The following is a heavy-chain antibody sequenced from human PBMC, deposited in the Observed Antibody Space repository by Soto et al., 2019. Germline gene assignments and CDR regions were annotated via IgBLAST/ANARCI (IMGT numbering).Heavy chain of an antibody. Sequence: GGSLRLSCAASGFTFSSFAMSWVRQAPGKGLEWVSAISGSGGSTYYADSVKGRFTISRDNSKNTLYLQMNSLRAEDTAVYYCAKDLLRFLEWFFDPWGQGTLVTVSS. CDR1: GFTFSSFA. CDR3: AKDLLRFLEWFFDP. V-gene: IGHV3-23*01. J-gene: IGHJ5*02. CDR2: ISGSGGST. D-gene: IGHD3-3*01.